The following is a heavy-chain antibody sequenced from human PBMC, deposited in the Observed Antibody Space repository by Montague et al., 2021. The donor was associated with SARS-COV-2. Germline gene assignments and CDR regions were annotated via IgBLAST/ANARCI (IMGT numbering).Heavy chain of an antibody. J-gene: IGHJ6*02. V-gene: IGHV3-48*02. CDR2: KKKNSSTI. D-gene: IGHD5-18*01. Sequence: QSHANGLAWFSFKKKNSSTIYYADSVKGRFTISRDNAKNSLYLQMNSLRDEDTAVYYCARDLGLVPAMVYYYYYGMDVWGQGTTVT. CDR3: ARDLGLVPAMVYYYYYGMDV.